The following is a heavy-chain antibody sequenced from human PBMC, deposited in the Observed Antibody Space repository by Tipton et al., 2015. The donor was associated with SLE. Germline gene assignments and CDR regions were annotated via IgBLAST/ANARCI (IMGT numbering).Heavy chain of an antibody. D-gene: IGHD6-25*01. J-gene: IGHJ4*02. CDR1: GFTFSMYG. CDR3: ARVGGTKRYYFDY. Sequence: SLRLSCVTSGFTFSMYGMNWVRQAPGKGVEWVSTISGSGGITDYAVSVKGRRTISRDNSKNTLYLQMNSLRAEDPAMYYCARVGGTKRYYFDYWGQGTLVTVSS. V-gene: IGHV3-23*01. CDR2: ISGSGGIT.